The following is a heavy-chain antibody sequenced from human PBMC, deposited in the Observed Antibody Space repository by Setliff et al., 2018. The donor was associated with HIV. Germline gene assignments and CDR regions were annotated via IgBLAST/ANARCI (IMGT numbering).Heavy chain of an antibody. Sequence: GESLKISCKGSGYSFTSYWIGWVRQMPGKGLEWRGIIYPGDSETRYSPSFQGQVTISADKSISTVYLQWRNLKASDSAMYYCARTSGARTTDYWGQGTLVTVSS. V-gene: IGHV5-51*01. CDR3: ARTSGARTTDY. CDR1: GYSFTSYW. J-gene: IGHJ4*02. CDR2: IYPGDSET. D-gene: IGHD1-1*01.